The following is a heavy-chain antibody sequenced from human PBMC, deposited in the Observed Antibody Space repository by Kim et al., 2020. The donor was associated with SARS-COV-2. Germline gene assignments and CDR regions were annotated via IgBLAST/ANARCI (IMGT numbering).Heavy chain of an antibody. D-gene: IGHD5-12*01. CDR2: IYSGGSP. CDR3: ASSSAYEEYYFNY. CDR1: GFSVSGNY. Sequence: GGSLRLSCAASGFSVSGNYMTWVRQAPGKGLEWVSVIYSGGSPFYADSVKGRFTISRDNSKNTLYLQMNNLRAEDTAVYYCASSSAYEEYYFNYWGQGTLVTV. J-gene: IGHJ4*02. V-gene: IGHV3-53*01.